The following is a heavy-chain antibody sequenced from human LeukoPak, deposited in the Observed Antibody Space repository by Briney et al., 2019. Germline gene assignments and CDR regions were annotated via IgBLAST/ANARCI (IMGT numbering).Heavy chain of an antibody. J-gene: IGHJ6*02. D-gene: IGHD6-19*01. V-gene: IGHV1-2*06. Sequence: GASVKVSCTASGYTFTGYYMHWVRQAPGQGLEWMGRINPNSGGTNYAQKFQGRVTMTRDTSISTAYMELSRLRSDDTAVYYCARDLAEAGPLTAYYYYGMDVWGQGTTVTVSS. CDR2: INPNSGGT. CDR1: GYTFTGYY. CDR3: ARDLAEAGPLTAYYYYGMDV.